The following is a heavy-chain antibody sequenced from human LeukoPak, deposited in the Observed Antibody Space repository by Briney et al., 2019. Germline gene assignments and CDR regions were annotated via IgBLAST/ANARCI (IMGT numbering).Heavy chain of an antibody. CDR3: ARGLSPYSSSWYGY. Sequence: SKTLSLNCAVSGGSFSGYYWTWIRKPPGPGLEWIGEINHSGTTNYNPSLKSRVTISVDTSKNQFSLKLSSVTAADTAVYYCARGLSPYSSSWYGYWGQGTLVTVSS. V-gene: IGHV4-34*01. J-gene: IGHJ4*02. CDR1: GGSFSGYY. D-gene: IGHD6-13*01. CDR2: INHSGTT.